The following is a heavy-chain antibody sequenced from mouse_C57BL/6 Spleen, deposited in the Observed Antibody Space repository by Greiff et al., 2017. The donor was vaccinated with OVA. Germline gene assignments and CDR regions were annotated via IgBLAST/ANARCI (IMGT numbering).Heavy chain of an antibody. V-gene: IGHV5-4*01. D-gene: IGHD2-4*01. CDR2: ISDGGSYT. Sequence: EVKLVESGGGLVKPGGSLKLSCAASGFTFSSYAMSWVRQTPEKRLEWVATISDGGSYTSYPDNVKGRFTFSRDNAKNNLYLQMSHLKSEDTAMYYCARDGGDYLFAYWGQGTLVTVSA. CDR1: GFTFSSYA. J-gene: IGHJ3*01. CDR3: ARDGGDYLFAY.